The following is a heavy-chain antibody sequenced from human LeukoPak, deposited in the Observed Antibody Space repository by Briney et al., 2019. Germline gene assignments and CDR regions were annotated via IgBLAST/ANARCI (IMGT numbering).Heavy chain of an antibody. D-gene: IGHD3-10*01. CDR3: ARGPSFDSGSYYFDY. J-gene: IGHJ4*02. Sequence: GGSLRLSCAASVFTLSSYGMHWVRQAPGKGVERVSVISYEGGKKYYAGSVKGRFTISRDNSKNTLYLQMNSLRDEDTAVYSCARGPSFDSGSYYFDYRGQGTLVTVSS. CDR1: VFTLSSYG. CDR2: ISYEGGKK. V-gene: IGHV3-30*03.